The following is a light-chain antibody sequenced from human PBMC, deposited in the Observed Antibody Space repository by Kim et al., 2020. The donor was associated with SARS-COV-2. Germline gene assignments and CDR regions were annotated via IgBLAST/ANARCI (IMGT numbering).Light chain of an antibody. J-gene: IGLJ3*02. CDR1: DNDIGAYDY. CDR3: RSYAGSNTWL. V-gene: IGLV2-14*03. Sequence: QSALTQPASVSGSPGQSITISCTGSDNDIGAYDYVSWYQQHPGKAPKLVIYDVTDRPSGVSNRFSGSKSGDTAALTISGLQAEDEADYYCRSYAGSNTWLFGGGTKVTVL. CDR2: DVT.